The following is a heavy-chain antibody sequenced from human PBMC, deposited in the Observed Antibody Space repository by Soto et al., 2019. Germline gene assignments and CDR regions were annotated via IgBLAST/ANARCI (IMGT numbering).Heavy chain of an antibody. CDR1: GYTFTSYG. Sequence: GASVKVSCKASGYTFTSYGISWVRQAPGQGLERMGWISTYNGNTNYAQKLQGRVTMTTDTSTSTAYMELRSLRSDDTAVYYCARDRVEVLWFGELPGVLGYWGQGTLVTVSS. CDR2: ISTYNGNT. J-gene: IGHJ4*02. D-gene: IGHD3-10*01. V-gene: IGHV1-18*01. CDR3: ARDRVEVLWFGELPGVLGY.